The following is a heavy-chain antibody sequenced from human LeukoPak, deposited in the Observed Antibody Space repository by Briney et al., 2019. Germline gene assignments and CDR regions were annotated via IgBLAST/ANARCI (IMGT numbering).Heavy chain of an antibody. CDR3: ARAGNTAVQCSSTSCYEPFDY. J-gene: IGHJ4*02. CDR2: ISAYNGNT. D-gene: IGHD2-2*01. Sequence: ASVKVSCKASGYTFTSYGISWVRQAPGQGLEWMGWISAYNGNTNYAQKLQGRVTMTTDTSTSTAYMELRSLRSDDTAVYYCARAGNTAVQCSSTSCYEPFDYWGQGTLVTVSS. V-gene: IGHV1-18*01. CDR1: GYTFTSYG.